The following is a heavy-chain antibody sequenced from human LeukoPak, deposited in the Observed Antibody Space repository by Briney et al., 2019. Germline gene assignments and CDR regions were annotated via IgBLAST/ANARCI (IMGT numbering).Heavy chain of an antibody. CDR2: IYYSGST. V-gene: IGHV4-39*07. J-gene: IGHJ1*01. Sequence: SETLSLTCTVSGGSISSSTYYWGWIRQPPGKGLEWIGSIYYSGSTYYNPSLKSRVTISVGTSKNQFSLKLSSVTAADTAVYYCARDGWRGVVITLWGQGTLVTVSS. D-gene: IGHD3-3*01. CDR3: ARDGWRGVVITL. CDR1: GGSISSSTYY.